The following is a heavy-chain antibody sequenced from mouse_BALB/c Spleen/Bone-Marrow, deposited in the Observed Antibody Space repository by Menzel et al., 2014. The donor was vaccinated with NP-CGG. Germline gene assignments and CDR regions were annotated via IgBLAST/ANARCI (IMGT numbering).Heavy chain of an antibody. CDR3: AISVSLRAMDY. V-gene: IGHV1-39*01. Sequence: VHVKQSGPELEKPGASVKISCKASGYSFTGYNMNWVKQSNGKSLEWIGDIDPYYGGTSYNQKLKDKATLTVDKFSSTAYMQLKSLTSEDSAVYYCAISVSLRAMDYWGQGTSVTVSS. J-gene: IGHJ4*01. CDR1: GYSFTGYN. D-gene: IGHD1-1*01. CDR2: IDPYYGGT.